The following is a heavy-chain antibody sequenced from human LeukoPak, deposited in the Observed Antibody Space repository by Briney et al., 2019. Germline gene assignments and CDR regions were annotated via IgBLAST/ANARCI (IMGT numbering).Heavy chain of an antibody. D-gene: IGHD3-10*01. CDR1: GGSINNYY. CDR3: TRDSGTTGEVKFDP. CDR2: IYSSGTI. J-gene: IGHJ5*02. Sequence: SETLSLTCTVSGGSINNYYWSWIRQPAGKGLEWIGRIYSSGTITYNPSFKSRATMSVDTSKNQFSLRLSSVTAADTAVYYCTRDSGTTGEVKFDPRGQGSLVTVSS. V-gene: IGHV4-4*07.